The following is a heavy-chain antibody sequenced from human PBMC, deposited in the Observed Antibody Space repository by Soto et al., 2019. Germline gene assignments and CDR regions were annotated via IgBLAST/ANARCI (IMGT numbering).Heavy chain of an antibody. CDR2: IIPIFGTA. V-gene: IGHV1-69*13. CDR1: GGTFSSYA. J-gene: IGHJ6*02. Sequence: GASVKVSCKASGGTFSSYAISWVRQAPGQGLEWMGGIIPIFGTANYAQKFQGRVTITADESTSTAYMELSSLRSEDTAVYYCARVPSSEYSSSWSDYYYYGMDVWGQGTTVTVS. D-gene: IGHD6-13*01. CDR3: ARVPSSEYSSSWSDYYYYGMDV.